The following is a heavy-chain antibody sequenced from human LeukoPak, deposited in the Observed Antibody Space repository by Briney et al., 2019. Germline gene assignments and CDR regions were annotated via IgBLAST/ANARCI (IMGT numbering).Heavy chain of an antibody. CDR3: ARYYDRAFDI. V-gene: IGHV4-34*01. D-gene: IGHD3-22*01. J-gene: IGHJ3*02. Sequence: SETLSLTCAVYGGSFSGYYWSWIRQPPGKGLEWIGEINHSGSTNYNPSLKSRVTISVDTSKNQFSLKLSSVTAADTAVYYCARYYDRAFDIWGQGTMVTVSS. CDR1: GGSFSGYY. CDR2: INHSGST.